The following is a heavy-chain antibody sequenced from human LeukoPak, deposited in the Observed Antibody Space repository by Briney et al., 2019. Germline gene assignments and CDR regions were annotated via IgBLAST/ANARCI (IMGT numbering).Heavy chain of an antibody. CDR1: GITFSNYW. Sequence: PGGSLRLSCAASGITFSNYWMTWVRQAPGKGLEWVANMNQDGSEKYFVDSLKGRFTISRDNARNSLSLQMNSLRAEDTAVYYCARGHTVHRYWGQGTLVTVSS. CDR3: ARGHTVHRY. CDR2: MNQDGSEK. J-gene: IGHJ4*02. D-gene: IGHD2-8*02. V-gene: IGHV3-7*03.